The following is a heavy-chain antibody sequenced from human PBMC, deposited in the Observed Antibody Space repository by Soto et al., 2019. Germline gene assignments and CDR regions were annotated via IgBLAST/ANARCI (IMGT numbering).Heavy chain of an antibody. V-gene: IGHV3-30*18. J-gene: IGHJ3*02. Sequence: LRLSCAASGFTFSSYGVHGVRQAPGKGLEWVAVISYDGSNKYYADSVKGRFTISRDNSKNTLYLQMNSLRAEDTAVYYCAKDRRIQLYPTVDVIWGQGTMVTVSS. CDR1: GFTFSSYG. CDR3: AKDRRIQLYPTVDVI. D-gene: IGHD5-18*01. CDR2: ISYDGSNK.